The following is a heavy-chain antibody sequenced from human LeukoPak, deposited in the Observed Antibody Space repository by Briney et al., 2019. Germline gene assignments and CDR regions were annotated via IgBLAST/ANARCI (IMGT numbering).Heavy chain of an antibody. CDR1: EFTFSTYA. CDR3: ATGGLLWFGDLSDY. V-gene: IGHV3-30*04. CDR2: ISYDGRNK. Sequence: PGGSLRLSCAASEFTFSTYAMHWVRQAPGKGLEWVAVISYDGRNKYYADSVKGRFTISRDNSKSTLYLQMNSLRAEDTAVYYCATGGLLWFGDLSDYWGQGTLVTVSS. J-gene: IGHJ4*02. D-gene: IGHD3-10*01.